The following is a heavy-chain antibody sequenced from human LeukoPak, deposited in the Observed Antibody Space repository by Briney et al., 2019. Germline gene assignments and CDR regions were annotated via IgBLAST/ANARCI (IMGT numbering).Heavy chain of an antibody. CDR2: IYHSRST. D-gene: IGHD3-10*01. J-gene: IGHJ3*01. CDR1: GSSISSGYY. V-gene: IGHV4-38-2*02. Sequence: SETLSLTCTVSGSSISSGYYWGWIRQPPGKGLEWIGSIYHSRSTYYNPSLKSRVTISVDTSKNQFSLKLSSVTAADTAVYYCAKSNGYGLIDTWGQGTMVTVSS. CDR3: AKSNGYGLIDT.